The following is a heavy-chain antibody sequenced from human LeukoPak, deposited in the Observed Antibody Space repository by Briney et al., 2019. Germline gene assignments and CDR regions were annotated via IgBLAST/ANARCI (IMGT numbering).Heavy chain of an antibody. D-gene: IGHD6-13*01. Sequence: ASVKVSCKASGYTLTGYYMHWVRQAPGQELEWMGGLSPNSGDTKFAQKFQGRVTMTRDTSISTAYMDLSRLRSDDTAVYYCARATDISSWYLAYWGQGTLVTVSS. J-gene: IGHJ4*02. CDR3: ARATDISSWYLAY. V-gene: IGHV1-2*02. CDR2: LSPNSGDT. CDR1: GYTLTGYY.